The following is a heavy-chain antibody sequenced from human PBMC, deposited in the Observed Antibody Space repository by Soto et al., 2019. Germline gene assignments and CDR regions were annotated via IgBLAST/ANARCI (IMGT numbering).Heavy chain of an antibody. V-gene: IGHV4-4*02. CDR1: VGSLSSSNW. Sequence: SETLSLTCAFSVGSLSSSNWWRWVGQPPGKALEWLGEIFYSGSTKYNPSLNSRVAISADQSKNHLSLRLSSVTAADTAVYYCVNHGGDHYYHEFLGQGILVIVS. J-gene: IGHJ4*01. CDR3: VNHGGDHYYHEF. CDR2: IFYSGST. D-gene: IGHD4-17*01.